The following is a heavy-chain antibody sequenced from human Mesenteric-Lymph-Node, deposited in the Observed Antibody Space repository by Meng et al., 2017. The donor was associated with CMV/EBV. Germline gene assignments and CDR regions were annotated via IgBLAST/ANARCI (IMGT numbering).Heavy chain of an antibody. CDR2: VYSGGIHT. D-gene: IGHD3-10*01. CDR1: GFTFSTYA. V-gene: IGHV3-23*03. J-gene: IGHJ6*02. Sequence: GGSLRLSCAASGFTFSTYAMSWVRQAPGKGLQWVAVVYSGGIHTYYEESVKGRFTISRDNLKSTLYLQMDSLRAEDTGVYYCATGNYGSGIDYKVVPYYYGMDVWGQGTTVTVSS. CDR3: ATGNYGSGIDYKVVPYYYGMDV.